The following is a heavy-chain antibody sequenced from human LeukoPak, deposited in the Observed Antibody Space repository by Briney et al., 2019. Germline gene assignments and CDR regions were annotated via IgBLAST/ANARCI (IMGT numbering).Heavy chain of an antibody. Sequence: ASETLSLTCTVSGGSISNYYWSWIRQPAGKGLEWIGHIHTSGITNFNPSLKSRATMSIDTSKNQFSLKLSSVTAADTARYYCATYTAYRGDFWGQGTLVTVSS. V-gene: IGHV4-4*07. CDR2: IHTSGIT. D-gene: IGHD3-16*01. J-gene: IGHJ4*02. CDR3: ATYTAYRGDF. CDR1: GGSISNYY.